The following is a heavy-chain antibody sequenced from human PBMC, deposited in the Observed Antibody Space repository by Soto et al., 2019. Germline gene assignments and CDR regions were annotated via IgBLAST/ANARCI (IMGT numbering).Heavy chain of an antibody. CDR1: GGSISSYY. CDR3: IESSDWFDS. CDR2: MYYSGST. Sequence: SETLSLTCTVSGGSISSYYWSWVRQPPGKGLEWIGYMYYSGSTNYNPSPKSRVTMSVDTSKKRFSLKLTSVTAADTAIYYCIESSDWFDSWGQGALVTVSS. V-gene: IGHV4-59*01. D-gene: IGHD6-19*01. J-gene: IGHJ5*01.